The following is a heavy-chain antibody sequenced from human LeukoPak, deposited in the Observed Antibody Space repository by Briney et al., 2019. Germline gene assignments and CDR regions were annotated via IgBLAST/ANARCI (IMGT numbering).Heavy chain of an antibody. D-gene: IGHD3-22*01. CDR1: GGSISSYY. CDR2: TYYSGST. CDR3: ARGADSSGYYSIFYFDY. V-gene: IGHV4-59*01. Sequence: SKTLSLTCTVSGGSISSYYWNWIRQPPGKGLEWIGYTYYSGSTNYNPSLKSRVTISVDTSKNQFSLKLSSVTAAHTAVYYCARGADSSGYYSIFYFDYWGQGTLVTVSS. J-gene: IGHJ4*02.